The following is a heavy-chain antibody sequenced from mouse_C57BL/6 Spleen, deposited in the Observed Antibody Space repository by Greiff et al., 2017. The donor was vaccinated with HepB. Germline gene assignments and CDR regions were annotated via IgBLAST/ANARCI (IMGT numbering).Heavy chain of an antibody. CDR2: IDPSDSET. J-gene: IGHJ1*03. Sequence: QVQLQQPGAELVRPGSSVKLSCKASGYTFTSYWMHWVKQRPIQGLEWIGNIDPSDSETHYNQKFKDKATLTVDKSSSTAYMQLSSLTSEDSAVYYCASRSYYSNYVWYFDVWGTGTTVTVSS. CDR1: GYTFTSYW. CDR3: ASRSYYSNYVWYFDV. V-gene: IGHV1-52*01. D-gene: IGHD2-5*01.